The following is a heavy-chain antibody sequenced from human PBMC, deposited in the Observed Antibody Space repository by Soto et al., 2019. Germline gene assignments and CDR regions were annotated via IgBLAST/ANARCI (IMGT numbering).Heavy chain of an antibody. Sequence: GGSLRLSCAASGFTFSNYGMHWVRQAPGKGLEWVAVIWYDGSNKYYPGSVKGRFTISREGVKNSLYLQMNSLRAGDTAVYFCARKPRTVAGPTDWYFDLWGRGTLVTVSS. J-gene: IGHJ2*01. CDR2: IWYDGSNK. V-gene: IGHV3-33*01. CDR1: GFTFSNYG. CDR3: ARKPRTVAGPTDWYFDL. D-gene: IGHD6-19*01.